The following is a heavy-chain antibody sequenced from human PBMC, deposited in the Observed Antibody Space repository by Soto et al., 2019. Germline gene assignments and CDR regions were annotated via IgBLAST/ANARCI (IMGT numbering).Heavy chain of an antibody. CDR2: IYYSGST. V-gene: IGHV4-39*07. J-gene: IGHJ4*02. Sequence: SETLSLTCTVSGSSISSSSYYWGWIRQPPGKGLEWIGSIYYSGSTHYNPSLNSRVSISVDTSKKQFSLNLTFVTAADTAVYYCAREWWSGSLIGGSLGGEGTLVTVSS. D-gene: IGHD3-3*01. CDR3: AREWWSGSLIGGSL. CDR1: GSSISSSSYY.